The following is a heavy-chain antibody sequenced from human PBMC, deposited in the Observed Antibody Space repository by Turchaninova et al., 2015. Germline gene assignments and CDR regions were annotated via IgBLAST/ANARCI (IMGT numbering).Heavy chain of an antibody. CDR3: TKDRGNFVTDS. D-gene: IGHD1-26*01. V-gene: IGHV4-39*07. J-gene: IGHJ4*02. CDR1: GGSISFNNNY. CDR2: ILYSGTT. Sequence: QLHLQESGPELVKPSETLSLTCTVSGGSISFNNNYWGFIRQPPGKGPELFGTILYSGTTFYNPSLKSRVTISVDTSKNQFSLKVDSVTAADTAIYYCTKDRGNFVTDSWGQGTLVTVSS.